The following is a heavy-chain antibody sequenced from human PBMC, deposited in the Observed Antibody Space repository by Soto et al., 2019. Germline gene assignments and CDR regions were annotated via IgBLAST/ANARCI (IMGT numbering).Heavy chain of an antibody. Sequence: GGSLRLSCAASGFTFDDYAMHWVRQAPGKGLEWVSGISWNSGSIGYADSVKGRFTISRDNAKNSLYLQMNSLRAEDTALYYCAKDMVAMVRGVPSAFDIWGQGTMVTVSS. CDR3: AKDMVAMVRGVPSAFDI. V-gene: IGHV3-9*01. CDR1: GFTFDDYA. D-gene: IGHD3-10*01. CDR2: ISWNSGSI. J-gene: IGHJ3*02.